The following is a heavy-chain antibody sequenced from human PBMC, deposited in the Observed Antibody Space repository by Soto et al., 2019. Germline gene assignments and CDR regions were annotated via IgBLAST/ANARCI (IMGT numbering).Heavy chain of an antibody. J-gene: IGHJ5*02. CDR3: ARVGPWVPYYYDSSPYTFENWFDP. V-gene: IGHV4-38-2*01. Sequence: SETLSLTCAVSGYSISSGYYWGGLRHPPGEGLEWFGSIYHCVSTYYNPSLNSRVTLSIEMTNNHVSLILNSVTAADTAVYYCARVGPWVPYYYDSSPYTFENWFDPWGQGTLVTVS. CDR2: IYHCVST. D-gene: IGHD3-22*01. CDR1: GYSISSGYY.